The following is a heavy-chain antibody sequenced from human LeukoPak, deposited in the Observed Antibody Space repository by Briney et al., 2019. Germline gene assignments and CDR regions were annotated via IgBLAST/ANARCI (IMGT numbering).Heavy chain of an antibody. V-gene: IGHV3-30*18. CDR2: ISYDGSNK. CDR3: AKGRLRGVVITELDY. D-gene: IGHD3-22*01. J-gene: IGHJ4*02. CDR1: GFTFSSYG. Sequence: PGRSLRLSCAASGFTFSSYGMHWVRQAPGKGLEWVAVISYDGSNKYYADSVKGRFTISRDNPKNTLYLQMNSLRAEDTAVYYCAKGRLRGVVITELDYWGQGTLVTVSS.